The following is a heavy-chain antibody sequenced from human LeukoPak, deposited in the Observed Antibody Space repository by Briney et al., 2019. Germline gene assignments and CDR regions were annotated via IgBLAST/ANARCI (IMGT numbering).Heavy chain of an antibody. D-gene: IGHD3-10*02. V-gene: IGHV3-23*01. CDR1: GFTFSTYA. J-gene: IGHJ6*04. CDR3: AELGITMIGGV. CDR2: VSDIGGST. Sequence: GGSLRLSCAGFGFTFSTYAMNWVRQAPGKGLEWVSGVSDIGGSTYYADSVKGRFTISRDNAKNSLYLQMNSLRAEDTAVYYCAELGITMIGGVWGKGTTVTISS.